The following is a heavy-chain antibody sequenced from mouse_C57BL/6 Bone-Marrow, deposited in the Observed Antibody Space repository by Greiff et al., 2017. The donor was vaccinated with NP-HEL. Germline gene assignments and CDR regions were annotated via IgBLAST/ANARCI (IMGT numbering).Heavy chain of an antibody. Sequence: LQESGAELVRPGASVKLSCKASGYTFTDYYINWVKQRPGQGLEWIARIYPGSGNTYYNEKFKGKATLTAEKSSSTAYMQLSSLTSEDSAVYFCAREEEDWFADWGQGTLVTVSA. CDR3: AREEEDWFAD. V-gene: IGHV1-76*01. CDR2: IYPGSGNT. CDR1: GYTFTDYY. J-gene: IGHJ3*01.